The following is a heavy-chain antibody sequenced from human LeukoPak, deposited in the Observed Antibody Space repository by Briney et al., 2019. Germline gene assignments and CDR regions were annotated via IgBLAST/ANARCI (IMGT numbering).Heavy chain of an antibody. D-gene: IGHD3-10*01. CDR3: ARGSCPSDY. V-gene: IGHV3-48*03. Sequence: TGGSLRLSCAASGFTFSSYEMNWVRQAPGKGLEWVSYISSSGTTIYHADSVKGRFTISRDNAKNSLYLQMNSLRAEDTAVYYCARGSCPSDYWGQGTLVTVSS. CDR2: ISSSGTTI. J-gene: IGHJ4*02. CDR1: GFTFSSYE.